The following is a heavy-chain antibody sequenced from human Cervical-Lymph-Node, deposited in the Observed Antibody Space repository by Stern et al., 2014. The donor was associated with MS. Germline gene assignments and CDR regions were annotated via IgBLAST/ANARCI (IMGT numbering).Heavy chain of an antibody. J-gene: IGHJ4*02. CDR2: ISHDGSNK. V-gene: IGHV3-30*18. D-gene: IGHD7-27*01. Sequence: QVQLVESGGGVVQPGRSLRLSCAASGFTFRNYGIHWVRQAPGKGLEWVALISHDGSNKWYADSVKGRFTISRDYSENAVYLQMDSLRPEDTAVYYCAKRDDWGGEFDYWGQGTLVTVSS. CDR1: GFTFRNYG. CDR3: AKRDDWGGEFDY.